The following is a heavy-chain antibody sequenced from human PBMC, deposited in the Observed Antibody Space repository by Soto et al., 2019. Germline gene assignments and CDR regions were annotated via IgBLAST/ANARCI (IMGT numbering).Heavy chain of an antibody. CDR3: ARDRELNGYFDL. D-gene: IGHD1-7*01. CDR2: IIPIFGTA. V-gene: IGHV1-69*12. CDR1: GGTFSSYA. Sequence: QVQLVQSGAEVKKPGSSVKVSCKASGGTFSSYAISWVRQAPGQGLEWMGGIIPIFGTANYAQKFQGRVTITADESTSTAYMELSSMRSEDTAVYYGARDRELNGYFDLWGRGTLVTVSS. J-gene: IGHJ2*01.